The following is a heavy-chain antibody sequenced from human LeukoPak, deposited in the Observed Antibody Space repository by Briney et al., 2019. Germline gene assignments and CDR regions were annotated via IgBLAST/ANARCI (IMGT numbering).Heavy chain of an antibody. J-gene: IGHJ4*02. CDR1: GFTFSACE. CDR3: ARKYCSTTSCLFDN. D-gene: IGHD2-2*01. Sequence: PGGSLRLSCAISGFTFSACELTWVRQAPGKGLEWVSYISRSGSTRYYADSVKGRFTISRDNAKNSLYLQMNSLRAEDTAVYYCARKYCSTTSCLFDNWGQGTLVTVSS. V-gene: IGHV3-48*03. CDR2: ISRSGSTR.